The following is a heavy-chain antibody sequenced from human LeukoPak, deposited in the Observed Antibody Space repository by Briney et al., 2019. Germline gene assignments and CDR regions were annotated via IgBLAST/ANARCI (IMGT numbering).Heavy chain of an antibody. Sequence: QSGGSLRLSCAASGFTFSSYAMSWVRQAPGKGLEWVSAISGSGGSTYYADSVKGRFTISRDNSKNTLYLQMNSLRAEDTAVYYCAIITGTTRGSFDYWGQGTLVTVSS. CDR1: GFTFSSYA. J-gene: IGHJ4*02. D-gene: IGHD1-7*01. V-gene: IGHV3-23*01. CDR3: AIITGTTRGSFDY. CDR2: ISGSGGST.